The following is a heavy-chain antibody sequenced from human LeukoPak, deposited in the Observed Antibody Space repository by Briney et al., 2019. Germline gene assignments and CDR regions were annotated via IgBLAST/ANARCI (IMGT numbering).Heavy chain of an antibody. D-gene: IGHD1-26*01. J-gene: IGHJ4*02. CDR3: ARLYRTLGIVGATYYFDY. CDR1: GGSVSSGNYY. Sequence: SETLSLTCTVSGGSVSSGNYYWSWIRQHPGKGLEWIGYVSHSGPTDINPSLKSRATIAVDTSTNQFSLGLSSVTAADTAVYYCARLYRTLGIVGATYYFDYWGQGTLVTVSS. V-gene: IGHV4-30-4*01. CDR2: VSHSGPT.